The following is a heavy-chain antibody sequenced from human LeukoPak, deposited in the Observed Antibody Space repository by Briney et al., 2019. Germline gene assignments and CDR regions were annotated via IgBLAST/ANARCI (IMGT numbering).Heavy chain of an antibody. D-gene: IGHD6-13*01. Sequence: ASVKVSCKASGGTFSSYAISWVRQAPGQGLEWMGGIIPIFGTANYAQKFQGRVTITADESTSTAYMELSSLRSEDTAVYYCAIAGIAADGFWSRPHYFDYWAREPWSPSPQ. J-gene: IGHJ4*02. CDR1: GGTFSSYA. V-gene: IGHV1-69*13. CDR3: AIAGIAADGFWSRPHYFDY. CDR2: IIPIFGTA.